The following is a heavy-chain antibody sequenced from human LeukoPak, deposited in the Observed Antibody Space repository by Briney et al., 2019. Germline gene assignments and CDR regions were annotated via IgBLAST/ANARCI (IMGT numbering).Heavy chain of an antibody. CDR3: AKIFGGNYYYCYMDV. Sequence: GGSLRLSCAASGFTFSNYGMSWVRQAPGKGLEFVSALSGSGYNTYYADSVKGRFTISRDNSKNTLYLQMNSLRAEDTAVYYCAKIFGGNYYYCYMDVWGKGTTVTVSS. CDR2: LSGSGYNT. D-gene: IGHD2-15*01. V-gene: IGHV3-23*01. CDR1: GFTFSNYG. J-gene: IGHJ6*03.